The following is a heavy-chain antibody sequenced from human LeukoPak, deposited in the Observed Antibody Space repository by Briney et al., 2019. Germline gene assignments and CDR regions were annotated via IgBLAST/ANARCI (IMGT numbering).Heavy chain of an antibody. Sequence: SETLSLTCSVSGNSISSGYYWSWIRQPPGKGLEWIGSIYQTGKTYNNPSLKNRVTISVDTSKNHFSLRLTSVTAADTAVYYCARGLLAIDPWGQGILVTASS. CDR1: GNSISSGYY. CDR2: IYQTGKT. CDR3: ARGLLAIDP. D-gene: IGHD3-16*01. V-gene: IGHV4-38-2*02. J-gene: IGHJ5*02.